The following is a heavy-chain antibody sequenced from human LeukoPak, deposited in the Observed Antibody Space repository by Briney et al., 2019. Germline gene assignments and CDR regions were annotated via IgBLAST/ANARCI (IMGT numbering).Heavy chain of an antibody. J-gene: IGHJ3*02. CDR3: ARDLPPWRAFDI. Sequence: ASVKVSCKASGYTFTSYGISWVRQAPGQGLEWVGWISAYNGNTNYAQKLQGRVTMTTDTSTSTAYMGLRSLRSDDTAVYYCARDLPPWRAFDIWGQGTMVAVSS. CDR2: ISAYNGNT. CDR1: GYTFTSYG. V-gene: IGHV1-18*01.